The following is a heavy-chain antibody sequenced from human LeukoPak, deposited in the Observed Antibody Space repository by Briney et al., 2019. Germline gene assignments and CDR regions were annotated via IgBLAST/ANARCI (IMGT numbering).Heavy chain of an antibody. Sequence: ASVKVSCKGSGYIFTDYYLHWVRQAPGQGLEWMGIINANFGATYYVRKFQGRVTMTRDTFTNTVYMELSSLTAEDTAVYYCARAGNNDAFDIWGQGTMVTVSS. CDR2: INANFGAT. CDR1: GYIFTDYY. J-gene: IGHJ3*02. V-gene: IGHV1-46*01. D-gene: IGHD2/OR15-2a*01. CDR3: ARAGNNDAFDI.